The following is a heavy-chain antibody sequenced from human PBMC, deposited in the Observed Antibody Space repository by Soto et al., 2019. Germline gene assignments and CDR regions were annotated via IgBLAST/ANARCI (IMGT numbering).Heavy chain of an antibody. D-gene: IGHD3-10*01. Sequence: SETLSLTCAVYGGSFSGYYWSWIRHPPGKGLEWIGEINHSGSTNYNPSLKSRVTISVDTSKNQFSLKLSSVTAADTAGYYCAGGREGMDVWGQGTTVTVSS. J-gene: IGHJ6*02. V-gene: IGHV4-34*01. CDR2: INHSGST. CDR3: AGGREGMDV. CDR1: GGSFSGYY.